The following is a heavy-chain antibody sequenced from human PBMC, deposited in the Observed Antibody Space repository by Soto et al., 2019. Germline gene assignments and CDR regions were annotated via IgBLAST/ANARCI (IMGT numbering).Heavy chain of an antibody. J-gene: IGHJ4*02. CDR3: ASSDFWSGYYTLDY. Sequence: QVQLVQSGAEVKKPGASVKVSCKASGYTFTSYAMHWVRQAPGQRLEWMGWINAGNGNTKYSQKFQGRVTITRDTSASTAYMVMSSLRSKATAVYYWASSDFWSGYYTLDYWGQGTLVTFSS. CDR2: INAGNGNT. CDR1: GYTFTSYA. V-gene: IGHV1-3*01. D-gene: IGHD3-3*01.